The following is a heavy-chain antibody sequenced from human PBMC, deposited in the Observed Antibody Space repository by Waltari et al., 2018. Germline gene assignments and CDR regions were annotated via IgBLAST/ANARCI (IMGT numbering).Heavy chain of an antibody. J-gene: IGHJ4*02. D-gene: IGHD4-17*01. CDR3: AKDNYGGVLDY. CDR2: ISWDGGRT. Sequence: EVQLVESGGVVVQPGGSLRLSCAASGFAFGDYAMHWVRQAPGKGLEWVSLISWDGGRTYYADSVKGRFTISRDNSKNSLYLQMNSLRAEDTALYYCAKDNYGGVLDYWGQGTLVTVSS. CDR1: GFAFGDYA. V-gene: IGHV3-43D*03.